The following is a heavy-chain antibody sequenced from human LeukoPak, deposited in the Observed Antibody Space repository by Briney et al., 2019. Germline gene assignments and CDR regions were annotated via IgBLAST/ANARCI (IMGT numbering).Heavy chain of an antibody. V-gene: IGHV3-48*03. CDR2: ISSSGSTI. D-gene: IGHD1-26*01. Sequence: GGSLRLSRAASGFTFSSYEMNWVRQAPGKGLEWVSYISSSGSTIYYADSVKGRFTISRDNAKNSLYLQMNSLRAEDTAVYYCAPLSGSYFGDDAFDIWGQGTMVTVSS. CDR3: APLSGSYFGDDAFDI. CDR1: GFTFSSYE. J-gene: IGHJ3*02.